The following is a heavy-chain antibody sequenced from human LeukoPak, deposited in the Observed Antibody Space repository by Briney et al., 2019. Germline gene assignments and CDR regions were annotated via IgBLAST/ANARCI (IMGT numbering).Heavy chain of an antibody. J-gene: IGHJ4*02. Sequence: SVKVSCKASGYTFTGYYMHWVRQAPGQGLEWLGWINLKVGDTTYAQLFQGRDTMTRETSISTAYMELSSLRSDDTAVYYCARTTAGGHCSNTNCSGPWYFDYWGQGTLVTASS. CDR3: ARTTAGGHCSNTNCSGPWYFDY. CDR2: INLKVGDT. V-gene: IGHV1-2*02. CDR1: GYTFTGYY. D-gene: IGHD2-2*01.